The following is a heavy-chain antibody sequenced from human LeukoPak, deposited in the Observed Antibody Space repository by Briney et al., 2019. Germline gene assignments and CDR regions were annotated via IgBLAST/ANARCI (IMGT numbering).Heavy chain of an antibody. CDR3: ARSKNIIVVPAATDY. Sequence: SQTLSLTCAVSGGSISSGGYSWSWIRQPPGKGLEWIGYIYHSGSTYYNPSHKSRVTISVDRSKNQFSLKLSSVTAADTAVYYCARSKNIIVVPAATDYWGQGTLVTVSS. CDR1: GGSISSGGYS. CDR2: IYHSGST. V-gene: IGHV4-30-2*01. J-gene: IGHJ4*02. D-gene: IGHD2-2*01.